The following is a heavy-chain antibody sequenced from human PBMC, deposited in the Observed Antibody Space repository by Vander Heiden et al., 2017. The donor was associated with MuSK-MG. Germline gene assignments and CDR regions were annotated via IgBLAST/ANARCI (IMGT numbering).Heavy chain of an antibody. V-gene: IGHV3-43*01. D-gene: IGHD3-16*01. Sequence: EVPLVESGGTVVQPGGSLRLSCVASGFAFDDYTMHWVRQAPGKRVEWVFFIYWEGRERHYAEYVRGRFTIHRDKTKNQLYVQMNSLKISHNPVEDCVKALGGRNSWPFWGQGTLRTVS. CDR1: GFAFDDYT. J-gene: IGHJ4*02. CDR2: IYWEGRER. CDR3: VKALGGRNSWPF.